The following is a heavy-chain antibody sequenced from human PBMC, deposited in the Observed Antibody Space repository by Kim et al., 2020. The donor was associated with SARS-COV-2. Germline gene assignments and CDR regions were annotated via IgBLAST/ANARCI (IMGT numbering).Heavy chain of an antibody. Sequence: GGSLRLSCAASGFTFSSYEMNWVRQAPGKGLEWVSYISSSGSTIYYADSVKGRFTISRDNAKNSLYLQMNSLRVEDTAVYYCARDGSGYSYGDYYYYGIDVWGQGTTVTVSS. V-gene: IGHV3-48*03. CDR2: ISSSGSTI. CDR3: ARDGSGYSYGDYYYYGIDV. CDR1: GFTFSSYE. J-gene: IGHJ6*02. D-gene: IGHD5-18*01.